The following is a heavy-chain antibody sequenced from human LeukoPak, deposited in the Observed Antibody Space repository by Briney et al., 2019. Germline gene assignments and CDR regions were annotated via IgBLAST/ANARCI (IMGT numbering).Heavy chain of an antibody. V-gene: IGHV3-21*01. CDR2: ISSRSSYI. CDR3: ARAPRYYDILTGYSMQDAFDI. D-gene: IGHD3-9*01. Sequence: GVCLRLSCAASGFTFSSCSMNWVRQAPGKGLEWVSSISSRSSYIYYADSVKGRFTISRDNAKNSLYLQMNSLRAEDTAVYYCARAPRYYDILTGYSMQDAFDIWGQGTMVTVSS. J-gene: IGHJ3*02. CDR1: GFTFSSCS.